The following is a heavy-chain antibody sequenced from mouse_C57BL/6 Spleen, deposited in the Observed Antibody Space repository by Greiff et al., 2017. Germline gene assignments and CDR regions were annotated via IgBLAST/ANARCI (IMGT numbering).Heavy chain of an antibody. J-gene: IGHJ1*03. CDR3: ARKPYYGSSNWYFDV. V-gene: IGHV5-9*01. Sequence: EVHLVESGGGLVKPGGSLKLSCAASGFTFSSYTMSWVRQTPEKRLEWVATISGGGGNTYYPDSVKGRFTISRDNAKNTLYLQMSSLRSEDTALYYCARKPYYGSSNWYFDVWGTGTTVTVSS. CDR1: GFTFSSYT. CDR2: ISGGGGNT. D-gene: IGHD1-1*01.